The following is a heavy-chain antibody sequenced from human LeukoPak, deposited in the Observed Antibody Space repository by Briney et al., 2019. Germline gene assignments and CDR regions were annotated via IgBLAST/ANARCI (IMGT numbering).Heavy chain of an antibody. J-gene: IGHJ4*02. Sequence: GGSLRLSCAAYGFTFSSYGMHWVRQAPGKGLGWVAVISYDGSNKYYADSVKGRFTISRDNSKNTLYLQMNSLRAEDTAVYYCAKDLLLRGYSGYVIDYWGQGTLVTVSS. CDR3: AKDLLLRGYSGYVIDY. D-gene: IGHD5-12*01. CDR1: GFTFSSYG. CDR2: ISYDGSNK. V-gene: IGHV3-30*18.